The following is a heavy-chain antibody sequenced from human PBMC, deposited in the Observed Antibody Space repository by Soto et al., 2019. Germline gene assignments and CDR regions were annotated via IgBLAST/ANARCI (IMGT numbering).Heavy chain of an antibody. CDR1: GYTFTGYY. Sequence: ASVKVSCKASGYTFTGYYMHWVRQAPGKGLEWMGWINPNSGGTNYAQKFQGWVTMTRDTSISTAYMELSRLRSDDTAVYYCARGGVLDDILTGYQNPFDYWGQGTLVTVSS. J-gene: IGHJ4*02. CDR2: INPNSGGT. V-gene: IGHV1-2*04. D-gene: IGHD3-9*01. CDR3: ARGGVLDDILTGYQNPFDY.